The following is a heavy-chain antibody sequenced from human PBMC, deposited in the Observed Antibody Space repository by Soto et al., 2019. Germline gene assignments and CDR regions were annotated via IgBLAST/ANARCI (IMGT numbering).Heavy chain of an antibody. V-gene: IGHV3-7*04. Sequence: PGGSLRLSCAASGFTFSRYWMSWVRQAPGKGLEWVANIKEDGSQKWYVDSVKGRFTISRDNAKNSLYLQINSLRAEDTVVYYCARGDYYDSSGPFSDAFDIWGQGTMVTVS. D-gene: IGHD3-22*01. CDR3: ARGDYYDSSGPFSDAFDI. J-gene: IGHJ3*02. CDR1: GFTFSRYW. CDR2: IKEDGSQK.